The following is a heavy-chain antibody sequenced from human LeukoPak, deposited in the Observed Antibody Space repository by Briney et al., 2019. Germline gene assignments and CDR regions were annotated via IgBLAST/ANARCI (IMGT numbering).Heavy chain of an antibody. CDR1: GFTFSSYS. CDR2: IRYDGSNK. D-gene: IGHD3-10*01. CDR3: ARSKVRGVISGSFDY. V-gene: IGHV3-30*02. J-gene: IGHJ4*02. Sequence: GGSLRLSCAASGFTFSSYSMNWVRQAPGKGLEWVAFIRYDGSNKYYADSVKGRFTISRDNSKNTLYLQMNSLRAEDTAVYYCARSKVRGVISGSFDYWGQGTLVTVSS.